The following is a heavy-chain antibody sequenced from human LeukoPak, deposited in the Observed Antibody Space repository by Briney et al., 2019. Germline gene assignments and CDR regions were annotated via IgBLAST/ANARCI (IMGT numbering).Heavy chain of an antibody. Sequence: SETLSLTCTVSGDSISDYYWSWIRQPAGKGLEWIGRIYTSGSTNYNPSLKSRVTMSVDTSKNQFSLKLSSVTAADTAVYYCARDRYCSGGSCYSSPYNWFDPWGQGTLVTVSS. V-gene: IGHV4-4*07. CDR2: IYTSGST. D-gene: IGHD2-15*01. J-gene: IGHJ5*02. CDR3: ARDRYCSGGSCYSSPYNWFDP. CDR1: GDSISDYY.